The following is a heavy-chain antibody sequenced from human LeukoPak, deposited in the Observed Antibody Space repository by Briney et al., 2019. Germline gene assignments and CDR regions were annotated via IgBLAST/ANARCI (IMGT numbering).Heavy chain of an antibody. V-gene: IGHV3-23*01. CDR3: ARPYYYGSGSYLFDY. J-gene: IGHJ4*02. CDR2: ISADSATT. CDR1: GFNFGSYS. D-gene: IGHD3-10*01. Sequence: GGSLRLSCAASGFNFGSYSMTWVRQAPGKGLEWVSVISADSATTFYADSVKGRFTISRDNAKNTVFLQMSSLRAEDTAVYYCARPYYYGSGSYLFDYWGQGTLVTVSS.